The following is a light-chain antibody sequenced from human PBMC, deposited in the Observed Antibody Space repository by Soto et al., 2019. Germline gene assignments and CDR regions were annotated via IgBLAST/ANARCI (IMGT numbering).Light chain of an antibody. J-gene: IGLJ1*01. CDR2: RNN. V-gene: IGLV1-47*01. Sequence: QSVLTQPPSASGTPGQRVTISFSGSSSNIGSNYVYWYQQLPGTAPKLLIYRNNQRPSGVPDRFPGSKSGTSASLAISGLRSEDEADYYCAAWDDSLSVLYVFGTGTKLTVL. CDR3: AAWDDSLSVLYV. CDR1: SSNIGSNY.